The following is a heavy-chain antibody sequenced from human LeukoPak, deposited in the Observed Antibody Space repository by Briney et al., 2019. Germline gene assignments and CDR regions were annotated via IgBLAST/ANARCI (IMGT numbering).Heavy chain of an antibody. D-gene: IGHD2-15*01. J-gene: IGHJ6*02. CDR3: ASGVVVAYNYYGMAV. CDR2: IYYIRST. Sequence: PSETLSLTCTVAGASISIYYCSWIRQPPGKGLEWSGDIYYIRSTNYNPSLKSRVTISVTTSHNQFSLKLSSVTAADTAVSSCASGVVVAYNYYGMAVCGPREHGHRLL. CDR1: GASISIYY. V-gene: IGHV4-59*01.